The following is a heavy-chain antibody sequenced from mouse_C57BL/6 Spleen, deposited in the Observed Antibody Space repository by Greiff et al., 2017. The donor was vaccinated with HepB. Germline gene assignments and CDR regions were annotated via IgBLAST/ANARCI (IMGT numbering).Heavy chain of an antibody. CDR3: ARHEDPSYGNPAWFAY. J-gene: IGHJ3*01. V-gene: IGHV1-62-2*01. D-gene: IGHD2-10*01. Sequence: VQLQQSGAELVKPGASVKLSCKASGYTFTEYTIHWVKQRSGQGLEWIGWFYPGSGSIKYNEKFKDKATLTADKSSSTVYMELSRLTSEDSAVDVCARHEDPSYGNPAWFAYWGQGTLVTVSA. CDR2: FYPGSGSI. CDR1: GYTFTEYT.